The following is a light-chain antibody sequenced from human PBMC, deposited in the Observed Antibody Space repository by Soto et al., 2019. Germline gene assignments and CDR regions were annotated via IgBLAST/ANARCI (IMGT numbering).Light chain of an antibody. V-gene: IGLV2-14*01. J-gene: IGLJ2*01. CDR1: SRDVGGYDY. CDR3: SSYTSSATLI. CDR2: EIA. Sequence: QSALTQPASVSGSLGQSITISCSGTSRDVGGYDYVSWYRQHPGKAPQLMIYEIANRPSGISYRFSGSKSGNTASLTISGLQAEDEADYYCSSYTSSATLIFGGGTKLTVL.